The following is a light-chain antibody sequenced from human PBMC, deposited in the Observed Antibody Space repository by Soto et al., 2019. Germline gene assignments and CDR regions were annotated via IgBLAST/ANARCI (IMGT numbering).Light chain of an antibody. J-gene: IGKJ2*01. V-gene: IGKV3-20*01. Sequence: VLTQSPGTLSLSPGERATLSCRSSQTLSTMFLAWYQQKPGQAPGLLIYGTSTRAAGIPDRFSGSGSGTDFTLTISRLEPEDIAVYYCQHYGSAPYTVGQGTKLEIK. CDR2: GTS. CDR1: QTLSTMF. CDR3: QHYGSAPYT.